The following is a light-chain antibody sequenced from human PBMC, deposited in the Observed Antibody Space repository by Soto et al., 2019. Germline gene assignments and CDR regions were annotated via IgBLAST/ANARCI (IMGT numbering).Light chain of an antibody. CDR3: HHYET. CDR1: QSLTST. J-gene: IGKJ1*01. V-gene: IGKV3D-15*01. CDR2: GAS. Sequence: EIVMTQSPATLSVSPGERATLSCRASQSLTSTLAWYQQKPGQAPRLLMYGASIRAAGVPDRFSGSGSGTEFTLTISRLEPEDFTVYYCHHYETFGQGTKVDIK.